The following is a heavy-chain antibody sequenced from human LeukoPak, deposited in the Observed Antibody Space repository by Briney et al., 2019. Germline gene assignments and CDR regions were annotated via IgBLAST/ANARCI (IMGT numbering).Heavy chain of an antibody. Sequence: TLSLTCAISGDSFSSNSAAWNWVRQSPSRGLEWLGRTYYRSKLYNDYAVSVKSLITINPDTSKNQFSLQLNSVTPEDTAVYYCARRSGWYNWFDPWGQGTLVTVSS. CDR2: TYYRSKLYN. CDR3: ARRSGWYNWFDP. CDR1: GDSFSSNSAA. J-gene: IGHJ5*02. V-gene: IGHV6-1*01. D-gene: IGHD6-19*01.